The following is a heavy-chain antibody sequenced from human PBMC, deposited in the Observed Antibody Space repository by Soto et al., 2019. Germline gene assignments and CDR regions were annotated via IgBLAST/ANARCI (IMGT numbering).Heavy chain of an antibody. J-gene: IGHJ4*02. Sequence: QVQLQQWGAGLLKPSETLSLTCAVYGGSFSDYYWSWIRQPPGKGLEWIGEINPSGSTNYNPSLKSRITISVDTSKNQFSLKLGSVTAADTAVYYCARGLPGYSSSWYDYWGQGALVTVSS. CDR3: ARGLPGYSSSWYDY. CDR2: INPSGST. CDR1: GGSFSDYY. D-gene: IGHD6-13*01. V-gene: IGHV4-34*01.